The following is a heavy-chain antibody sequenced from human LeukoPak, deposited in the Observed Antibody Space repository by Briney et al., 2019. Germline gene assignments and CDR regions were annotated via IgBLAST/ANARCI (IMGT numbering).Heavy chain of an antibody. CDR2: ISGTGGAT. V-gene: IGHV3-23*01. Sequence: GGSLRLSCAASGFTFSLYAMSWVRQAPGKGLQWVSQISGTGGATWYAGFARDRFTISRDNSKKTLYLQMSGLRVEDTAMYYCVKDPRDTYGTNWFVSWGQGTLLIVSS. CDR3: VKDPRDTYGTNWFVS. J-gene: IGHJ5*01. D-gene: IGHD2-21*01. CDR1: GFTFSLYA.